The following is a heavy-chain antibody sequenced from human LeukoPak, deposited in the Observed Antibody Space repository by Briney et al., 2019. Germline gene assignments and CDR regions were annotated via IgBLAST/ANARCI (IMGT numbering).Heavy chain of an antibody. Sequence: PSQTLSLTCTVSGGNISSGGYYWSWIRQPPGKGLEWIGYIYYPGSTNYNPSLKSRVTISVDTSKNQFSLKLSSVTAADTAVYYCARGREGYYDSSGYYRALDYWGQGTLVTVSS. J-gene: IGHJ4*02. CDR2: IYYPGST. CDR1: GGNISSGGYY. V-gene: IGHV4-61*08. D-gene: IGHD3-22*01. CDR3: ARGREGYYDSSGYYRALDY.